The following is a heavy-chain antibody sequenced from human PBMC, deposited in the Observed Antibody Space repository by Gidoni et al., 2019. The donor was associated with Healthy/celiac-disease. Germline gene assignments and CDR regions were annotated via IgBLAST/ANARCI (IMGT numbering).Heavy chain of an antibody. V-gene: IGHV4-59*01. D-gene: IGHD5-12*01. CDR2: IYSSGST. CDR3: ASLHSGYDSLLFDY. J-gene: IGHJ4*02. Sequence: QVQLQASGRGLVKPSETLALTCTGSGGAISSYYWSWIRQPPGKGLEWIGYIYSSGSTNYNPPLKSRVTISVDTSKNQFSLQLSSVTAADTAVYYCASLHSGYDSLLFDYWGQGTLVTVSS. CDR1: GGAISSYY.